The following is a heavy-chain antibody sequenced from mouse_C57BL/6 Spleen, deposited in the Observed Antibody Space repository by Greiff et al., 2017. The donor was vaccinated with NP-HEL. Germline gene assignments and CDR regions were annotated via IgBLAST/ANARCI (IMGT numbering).Heavy chain of an antibody. J-gene: IGHJ2*01. CDR2: INPNNGGT. CDR3: ARWAAYGYNFDY. CDR1: GYTFTDYY. Sequence: EVQLQQSGPELVKPGASVKISCKASGYTFTDYYMNWVKQSHGKSLEWIGDINPNNGGTSYNQKFKGKATLTVDKSSSTAYMELRSLTSEDSAVYYCARWAAYGYNFDYWGQGTTLTVSS. D-gene: IGHD2-2*01. V-gene: IGHV1-26*01.